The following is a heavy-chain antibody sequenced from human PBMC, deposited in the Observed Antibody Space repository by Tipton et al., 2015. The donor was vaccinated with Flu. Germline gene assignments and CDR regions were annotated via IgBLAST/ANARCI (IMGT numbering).Heavy chain of an antibody. J-gene: IGHJ5*02. CDR3: ARDLGDFPSPVPSWFDP. V-gene: IGHV4-39*07. Sequence: TLSLTCSVSGYSISSSSSYWGWIRQTPGKGLEWIGSIYSSGSTYYNPSLKSPVTISLDTSKNQFSLKLSSVTAADTAIYYCARDLGDFPSPVPSWFDPWGRGTLVTVSS. D-gene: IGHD3-16*01. CDR2: IYSSGST. CDR1: GYSISSSSSY.